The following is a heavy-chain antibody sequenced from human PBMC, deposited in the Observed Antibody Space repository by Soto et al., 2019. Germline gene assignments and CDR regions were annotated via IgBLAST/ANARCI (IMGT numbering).Heavy chain of an antibody. CDR3: AHLYWVASGIRYYFDY. Sequence: QITLKESGPTLVKPTQTLTLTCTFSGFSLTTDAVGVGWIRQPPGKALEWLALIYWDDDQRYSPSLKTRLTITKDASRNHVVLTLANMDPADTGTYYRAHLYWVASGIRYYFDYWGQGTLVTVSS. D-gene: IGHD1-1*01. CDR1: GFSLTTDAVG. J-gene: IGHJ4*02. CDR2: IYWDDDQ. V-gene: IGHV2-5*02.